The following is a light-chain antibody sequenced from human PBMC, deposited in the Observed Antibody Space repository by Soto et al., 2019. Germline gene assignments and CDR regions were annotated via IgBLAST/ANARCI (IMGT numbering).Light chain of an antibody. CDR1: SSDVGGYNY. J-gene: IGLJ1*01. CDR2: DVS. V-gene: IGLV2-14*01. CDR3: SSYTSSSTLDV. Sequence: QSALTQPASVSGSPGQSITISCTGTSSDVGGYNYVSWYQQHPGKAPKLMIYDVSNRPSGVSNSFSGSKSGNTASLTISGLQDEEEADYYCSSYTSSSTLDVFGTGTKVTVL.